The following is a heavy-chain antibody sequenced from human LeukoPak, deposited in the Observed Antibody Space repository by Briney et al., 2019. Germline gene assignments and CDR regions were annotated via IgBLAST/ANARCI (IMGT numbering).Heavy chain of an antibody. Sequence: PGGSLRLSCAASGFTFSSYAMTWVRQAPGKGPEWVSSLSASGGSIYYADSVKGRFTISRDNSNNVLFLQMNSLRADDTAIYYCAKDLRPSATFFDSWGQGTLVSVAS. CDR1: GFTFSSYA. CDR2: LSASGGSI. CDR3: AKDLRPSATFFDS. J-gene: IGHJ4*02. D-gene: IGHD2-2*01. V-gene: IGHV3-23*01.